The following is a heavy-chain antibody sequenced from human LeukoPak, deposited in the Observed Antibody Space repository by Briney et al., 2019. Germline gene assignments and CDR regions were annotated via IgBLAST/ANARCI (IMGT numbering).Heavy chain of an antibody. CDR1: GGSISTYY. Sequence: PSETLSLTCTVSGGSISTYYWSWSRQPPGKGREGDGYMYYSGSTNYNPSLKSRVTITEETSKNNLSLKVRSVTAADTAMYYCARIYCSSNSCTAFDPWGQGTLVTVSS. J-gene: IGHJ5*02. D-gene: IGHD2-2*01. CDR2: MYYSGST. CDR3: ARIYCSSNSCTAFDP. V-gene: IGHV4-59*01.